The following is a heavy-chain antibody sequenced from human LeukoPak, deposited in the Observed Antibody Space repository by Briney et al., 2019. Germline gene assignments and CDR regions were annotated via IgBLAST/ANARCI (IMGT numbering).Heavy chain of an antibody. Sequence: ASVTVSCKASGYTFTSYAMHWVRQAPGQRLEWMGWINAGNGNTKYSQEFQGRVTMTRDTSISTAYMELSRLRSEDTAVYYCARDADIVATAGGAFDIWGQGTMVTVSS. J-gene: IGHJ3*02. CDR2: INAGNGNT. V-gene: IGHV1-3*03. CDR1: GYTFTSYA. D-gene: IGHD5-12*01. CDR3: ARDADIVATAGGAFDI.